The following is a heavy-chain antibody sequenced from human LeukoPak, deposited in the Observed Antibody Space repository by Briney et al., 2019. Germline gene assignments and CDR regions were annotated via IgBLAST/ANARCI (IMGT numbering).Heavy chain of an antibody. D-gene: IGHD2-15*01. CDR2: IYYSGST. Sequence: SQTLSPTCTVSGGSITSGDYYWSWIRQSPGKGLEWIGYIYYSGSTYYNPSLETRITMSVDTSKNQFSLKLGPVTAADTAVYYCARIGTVAEVDYWGQGTLVTVSS. V-gene: IGHV4-30-4*01. CDR1: GGSITSGDYY. J-gene: IGHJ4*02. CDR3: ARIGTVAEVDY.